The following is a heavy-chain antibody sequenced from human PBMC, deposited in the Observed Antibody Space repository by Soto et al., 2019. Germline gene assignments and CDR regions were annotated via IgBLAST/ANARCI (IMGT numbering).Heavy chain of an antibody. V-gene: IGHV1-69*01. Sequence: QVQLVQSGAEVKKPGSSVKVSCKASGGTFSSYAISWVRQAPGQGLEWMGGIIPIFGTANYAQKFQGRVTITAAESTSKAYRERGSGRAEDTAVYYWPSVRYYDSVCRSRRYYFDFWGQGSLVTASS. CDR3: PSVRYYDSVCRSRRYYFDF. J-gene: IGHJ4*02. CDR1: GGTFSSYA. D-gene: IGHD3-22*01. CDR2: IIPIFGTA.